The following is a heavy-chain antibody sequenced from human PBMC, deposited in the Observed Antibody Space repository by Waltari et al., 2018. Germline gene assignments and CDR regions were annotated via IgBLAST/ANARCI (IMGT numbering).Heavy chain of an antibody. Sequence: QVQLQESGPGLVKPSETLSLTCAVSGYSISSGYYWGWIRQPPGKGLEWIGSIYPSGSTYYNPSLKSRVTISVDTSKNQFSLKLSSVTAADTAVYYCARSGIAASNWFDPWGQGTLVTVSS. CDR1: GYSISSGYY. CDR2: IYPSGST. V-gene: IGHV4-38-2*01. CDR3: ARSGIAASNWFDP. J-gene: IGHJ5*02. D-gene: IGHD6-13*01.